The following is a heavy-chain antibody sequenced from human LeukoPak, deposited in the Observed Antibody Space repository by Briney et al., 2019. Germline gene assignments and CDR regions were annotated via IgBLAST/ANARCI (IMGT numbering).Heavy chain of an antibody. J-gene: IGHJ4*02. V-gene: IGHV3-23*01. Sequence: GGSLRLSCAASGFPFSSYAMNWVRQAPGKGLEWVSVIAGSDGFTQYADSVKGRFTISRDNSKNTVYLQMNRLRVEDAALYYCVRSLDYWGQGTLVTVSS. CDR1: GFPFSSYA. CDR2: IAGSDGFT. CDR3: VRSLDY.